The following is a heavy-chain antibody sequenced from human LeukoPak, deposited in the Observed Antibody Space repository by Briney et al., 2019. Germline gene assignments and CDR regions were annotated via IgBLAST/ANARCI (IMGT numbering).Heavy chain of an antibody. CDR1: GYTFTSYD. Sequence: ASVEVSCKASGYTFTSYDINWVRQATGQGLEWMGWMNPNSGNTGYAQKFQGRVTMTRNTSISTAYMELSSLRSEDTAVYYCARGSSSSWYGGHDAFDIWGQGTMVTVSS. V-gene: IGHV1-8*01. J-gene: IGHJ3*02. D-gene: IGHD6-13*01. CDR2: MNPNSGNT. CDR3: ARGSSSSWYGGHDAFDI.